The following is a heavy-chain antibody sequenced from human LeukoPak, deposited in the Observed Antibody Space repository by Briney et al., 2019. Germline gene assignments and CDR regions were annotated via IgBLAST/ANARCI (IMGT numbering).Heavy chain of an antibody. CDR1: GFTVSSNY. Sequence: GGSLRLSCAASGFTVSSNYMSWVRQAPGKGLEWVSVIYSGGSTYYADSVKGRFTISRDNSKNTLYLQMNSLRAEDTAVYYCARSPHYYDSSGYYVWGQGTLVTVSS. J-gene: IGHJ4*02. V-gene: IGHV3-53*01. D-gene: IGHD3-22*01. CDR3: ARSPHYYDSSGYYV. CDR2: IYSGGST.